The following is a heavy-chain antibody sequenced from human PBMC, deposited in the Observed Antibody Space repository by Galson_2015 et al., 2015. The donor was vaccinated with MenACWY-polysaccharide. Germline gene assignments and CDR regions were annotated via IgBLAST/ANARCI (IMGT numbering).Heavy chain of an antibody. D-gene: IGHD5-18*01. CDR2: ISWDGGST. CDR1: GFTFDDYT. J-gene: IGHJ6*03. Sequence: SLRLSCAASGFTFDDYTMHWVRQAPGKGLEWVSLISWDGGSTYYADSVKGRFTISRDNSKNSLYLQMNSLRTEDTALYYCAKGGGDSYPFHYMDVWGKGTTVTVSS. CDR3: AKGGGDSYPFHYMDV. V-gene: IGHV3-43*01.